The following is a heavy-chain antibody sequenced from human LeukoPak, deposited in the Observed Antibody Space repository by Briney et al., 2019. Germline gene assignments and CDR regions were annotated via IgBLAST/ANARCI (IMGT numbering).Heavy chain of an antibody. J-gene: IGHJ5*02. D-gene: IGHD3-16*01. Sequence: ASVKVSCKASGYTFTSYAMHWVRQAPGQRLEWMGWINAGKGNTKYSQKFQGRVTITRDTSASTAYMELSSRRSEDTAVYYCARGGVSSPFGPWGQGTLVTVSS. CDR1: GYTFTSYA. V-gene: IGHV1-3*01. CDR3: ARGGVSSPFGP. CDR2: INAGKGNT.